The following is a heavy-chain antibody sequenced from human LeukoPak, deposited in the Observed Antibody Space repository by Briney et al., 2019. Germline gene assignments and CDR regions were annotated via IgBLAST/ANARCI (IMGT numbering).Heavy chain of an antibody. CDR2: INWNGGST. Sequence: GGSLRLSCAASGFTFDDYGMSLVRQAPGKGLEWVSGINWNGGSTGYADSVKGRFTISRDNAKSSLYLQMNSLRAEDTALYYCARGEPSSWLRLPTPFDYWGQGTLVTVSS. D-gene: IGHD5-12*01. J-gene: IGHJ4*02. CDR1: GFTFDDYG. CDR3: ARGEPSSWLRLPTPFDY. V-gene: IGHV3-20*04.